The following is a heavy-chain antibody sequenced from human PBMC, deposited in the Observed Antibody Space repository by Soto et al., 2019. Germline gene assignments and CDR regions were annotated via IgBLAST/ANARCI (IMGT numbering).Heavy chain of an antibody. J-gene: IGHJ3*02. V-gene: IGHV5-51*01. CDR1: GYSFSTYW. Sequence: GESLKISCRTSGYSFSTYWIGWVRQMPGKGLEWMGIIYPGDSDSKYSPPFQGQVTISADTSIRTAYLQWSSLKASDTAMYYCARLARYYDYVWGSYRQDAFDTWGQGTMVTVSS. D-gene: IGHD3-16*02. CDR3: ARLARYYDYVWGSYRQDAFDT. CDR2: IYPGDSDS.